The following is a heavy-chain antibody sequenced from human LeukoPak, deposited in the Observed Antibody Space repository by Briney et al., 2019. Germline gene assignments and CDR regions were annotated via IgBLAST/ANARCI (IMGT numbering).Heavy chain of an antibody. CDR2: INPASGDT. CDR3: AREGGSSFGFAYH. J-gene: IGHJ5*02. D-gene: IGHD5-18*01. CDR1: VYTFTRYY. V-gene: IGHV1-2*07. Sequence: GASVKVSRKASVYTFTRYYIHWVRQAPGQGGEGMGGINPASGDTNNAHKFQGRVTMTMDTSIRIAHMEPSSLQYDHTAVYYCAREGGSSFGFAYHWGEGSLVTVSS.